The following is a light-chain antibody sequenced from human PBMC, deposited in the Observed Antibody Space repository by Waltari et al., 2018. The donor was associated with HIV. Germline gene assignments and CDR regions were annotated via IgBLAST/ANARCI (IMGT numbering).Light chain of an antibody. Sequence: DIVMTQSPLSLSVAPGEPASISCRSSQSLLRNNGYNYLDWYIQKPGQSPQVLIYLGSHRATGVPDRFSGSGSGTDCTLKINRVEAEDVGVYFCMQSLQTPRTFGQGTKVEMK. CDR1: QSLLRNNGYNY. J-gene: IGKJ1*01. CDR2: LGS. V-gene: IGKV2-28*01. CDR3: MQSLQTPRT.